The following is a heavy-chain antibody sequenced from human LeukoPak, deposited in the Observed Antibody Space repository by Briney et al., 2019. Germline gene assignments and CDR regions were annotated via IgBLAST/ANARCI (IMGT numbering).Heavy chain of an antibody. V-gene: IGHV1-69-2*01. J-gene: IGHJ4*02. CDR3: ARGVDWGSPRGNY. Sequence: EATVKISCKVSGYTFTDYYMHWVQQAPGKGLEWMGLVDPEDGETIYAEKFQGRVTITADTSTDTAYMELSSLRSEDTAVYYCARGVDWGSPRGNYWGQGTLVTVSS. D-gene: IGHD3-9*01. CDR2: VDPEDGET. CDR1: GYTFTDYY.